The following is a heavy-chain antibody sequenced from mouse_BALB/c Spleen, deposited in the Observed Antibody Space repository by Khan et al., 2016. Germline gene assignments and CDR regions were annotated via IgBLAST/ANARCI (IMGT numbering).Heavy chain of an antibody. J-gene: IGHJ3*01. CDR3: AIGFYDYAGFAY. Sequence: VQLKQSGPELVKPGASVKISCKASGYSFTGYFINWVMQSHGKSLEWIGRINPYNGDTFYNQKFKGKATLTVDKSSRKAHMELRSLASEDSAVYYCAIGFYDYAGFAYWGQGTLVTVSA. CDR1: GYSFTGYF. D-gene: IGHD2-4*01. CDR2: INPYNGDT. V-gene: IGHV1-20*02.